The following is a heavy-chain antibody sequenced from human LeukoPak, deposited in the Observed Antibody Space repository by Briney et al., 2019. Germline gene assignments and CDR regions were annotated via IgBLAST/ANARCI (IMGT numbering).Heavy chain of an antibody. J-gene: IGHJ4*02. D-gene: IGHD5-24*01. CDR2: ISTSGNSM. CDR3: ARVVRGDAYNYDY. V-gene: IGHV3-21*01. Sequence: GGSLSLSCAASGFTFSSYTMNWVRQAPGKGLEWVSSISTSGNSMYHADSVKGRFTTSRDNARNSLYLQMNSLRAEDTAVYYCARVVRGDAYNYDYWGRGTLVTVSS. CDR1: GFTFSSYT.